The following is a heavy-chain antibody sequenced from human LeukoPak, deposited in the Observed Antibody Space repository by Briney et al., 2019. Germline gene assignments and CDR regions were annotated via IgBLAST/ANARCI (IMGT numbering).Heavy chain of an antibody. V-gene: IGHV5-51*01. J-gene: IGHJ4*02. CDR1: GNSFTSDW. Sequence: GESLKISCKGSGNSFTSDWIAWVRQMPGKGLEWMGIIYPADSDTRYSPSFQGQVTISADKSISTAYLQWSSLKASDTAIYYCARGMYSSSSPFDYWGQGTLVTVSS. D-gene: IGHD6-6*01. CDR2: IYPADSDT. CDR3: ARGMYSSSSPFDY.